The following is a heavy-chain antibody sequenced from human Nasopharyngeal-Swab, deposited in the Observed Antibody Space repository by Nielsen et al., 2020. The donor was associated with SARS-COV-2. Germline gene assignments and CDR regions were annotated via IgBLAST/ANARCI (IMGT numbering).Heavy chain of an antibody. CDR3: AREHRPGGNYPHWFDP. CDR1: GFTFNKFA. D-gene: IGHD1-26*01. CDR2: VSPGGDNT. V-gene: IGHV3-23*01. J-gene: IGHJ5*02. Sequence: GGSLRLSCGASGFTFNKFAMAWVRQAPGKGLEWVSAVSPGGDNTYYADSVKGRFIISRDNSKSTLFLQMNSLRADDAAVYYCAREHRPGGNYPHWFDPWGQGTLVTISS.